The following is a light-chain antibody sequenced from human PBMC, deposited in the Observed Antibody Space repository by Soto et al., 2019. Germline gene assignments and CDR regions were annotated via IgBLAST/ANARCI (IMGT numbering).Light chain of an antibody. V-gene: IGKV3-15*01. Sequence: EIVMTQSPATLSVSTGERATLSCRASQSVSSNLAWYQQKPGQAPRLLIHHASPRATGIPARFSGSGSGTEFTLTISSLQSEDFAVYYCQQYNNWPLTFGGGTKVEIK. CDR2: HAS. CDR3: QQYNNWPLT. CDR1: QSVSSN. J-gene: IGKJ4*01.